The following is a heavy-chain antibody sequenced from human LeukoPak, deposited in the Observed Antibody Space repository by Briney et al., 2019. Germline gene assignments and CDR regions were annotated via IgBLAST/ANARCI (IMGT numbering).Heavy chain of an antibody. CDR3: ASQTPARSYYHGMDV. CDR2: IYYSGST. V-gene: IGHV4-59*08. Sequence: PSETLSLTCTVSGGSISSYYWSWIRQPPGKGLEWIGYIYYSGSTNYNPSLKSRVTISVDTSKNQFSLKLSSVTAADTAVYYCASQTPARSYYHGMDVWGQGTTVTVSS. CDR1: GGSISSYY. J-gene: IGHJ6*02. D-gene: IGHD6-6*01.